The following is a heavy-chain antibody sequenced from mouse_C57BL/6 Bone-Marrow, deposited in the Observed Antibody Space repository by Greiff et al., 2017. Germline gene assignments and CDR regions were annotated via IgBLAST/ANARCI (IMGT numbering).Heavy chain of an antibody. CDR3: APTTVVARNYYAMDY. V-gene: IGHV1-81*01. J-gene: IGHJ4*01. D-gene: IGHD1-1*01. CDR2: IYPRSGNT. CDR1: GYTFTSYG. Sequence: VKLVESGAELARPGASVKLSCKASGYTFTSYGISWVKQRTGQGLEWIGEIYPRSGNTYYNEKFKGKATLTADKSSSTAYMELRSLTSEDSAVYFCAPTTVVARNYYAMDYWGQGTSVTVSS.